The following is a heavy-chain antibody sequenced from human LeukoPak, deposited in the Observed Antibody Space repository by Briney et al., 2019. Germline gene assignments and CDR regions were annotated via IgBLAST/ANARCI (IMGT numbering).Heavy chain of an antibody. CDR2: ISGNGAGT. Sequence: GGSLRLSCAASGFTFRIYAMSWVRQAPGRGLEWVSPISGNGAGTFYTDSVKGRFTISRDNSKNTLFLHMNSLRGEDTAIYYCAKDRPNFYESSGHYYRQDGDYWGQGTLVTVSS. CDR1: GFTFRIYA. D-gene: IGHD3-22*01. V-gene: IGHV3-23*01. J-gene: IGHJ4*02. CDR3: AKDRPNFYESSGHYYRQDGDY.